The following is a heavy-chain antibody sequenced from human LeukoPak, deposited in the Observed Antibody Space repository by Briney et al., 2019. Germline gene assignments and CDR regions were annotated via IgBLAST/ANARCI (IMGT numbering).Heavy chain of an antibody. J-gene: IGHJ5*02. V-gene: IGHV3-23*01. CDR2: ISGAGDIA. Sequence: LTGGSLRLSCAASGFLFSRCAMSWVRQAPGKGLEWVSSISGAGDIAHYAESVKGRSTISRDNSGNTLYAQMDSLRAEDTAVYYCAKVKSSLTLIGAWGQGTLVTVSS. CDR1: GFLFSRCA. CDR3: AKVKSSLTLIGA. D-gene: IGHD2-8*01.